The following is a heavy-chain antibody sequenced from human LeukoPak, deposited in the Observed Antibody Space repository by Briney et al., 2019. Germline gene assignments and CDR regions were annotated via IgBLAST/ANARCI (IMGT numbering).Heavy chain of an antibody. CDR2: INQDGNEI. J-gene: IGHJ4*02. CDR1: GFTFSSYW. V-gene: IGHV3-7*01. D-gene: IGHD1-26*01. Sequence: GGSLRLSCAASGFTFSSYWMTWVRQAPGKGLEWVANINQDGNEIYYMDSVKGRFTISRNNAKNSLYLQINNLRAEDTAVYYCARSPQGGTNDYWGQGTLVTVSS. CDR3: ARSPQGGTNDY.